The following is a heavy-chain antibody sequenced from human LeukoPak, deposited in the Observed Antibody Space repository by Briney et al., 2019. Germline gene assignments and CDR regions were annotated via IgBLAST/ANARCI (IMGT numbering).Heavy chain of an antibody. CDR2: IYHSGST. J-gene: IGHJ6*03. V-gene: IGHV4-38-2*02. CDR3: ASLYYDFWSGYWDYYYYYYMDV. CDR1: GYSITSGYY. Sequence: SETLSLTCTVSGYSITSGYYWGWIRPPPGKGLEWIGSIYHSGSTYYNPSLKSRVTISVDTSKNQFSLKLSSVTAADTAVYYCASLYYDFWSGYWDYYYYYYMDVWGKGTTVTVSS. D-gene: IGHD3-3*01.